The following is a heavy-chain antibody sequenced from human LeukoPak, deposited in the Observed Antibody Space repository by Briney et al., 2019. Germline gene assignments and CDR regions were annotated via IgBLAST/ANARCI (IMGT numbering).Heavy chain of an antibody. Sequence: GGSLRLSCAASGFTFSSYSMNWVRQAPGKGLEWVSSISSSSSYIYYADSVKGRFTISRDNAKNSLYLQMNSLRAEDTAVYYCARDRVVAAQKGVDYWGQGTLVTVSS. CDR2: ISSSSSYI. V-gene: IGHV3-21*01. D-gene: IGHD5-12*01. J-gene: IGHJ4*02. CDR1: GFTFSSYS. CDR3: ARDRVVAAQKGVDY.